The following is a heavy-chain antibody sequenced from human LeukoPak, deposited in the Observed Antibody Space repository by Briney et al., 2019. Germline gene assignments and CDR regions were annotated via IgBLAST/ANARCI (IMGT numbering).Heavy chain of an antibody. J-gene: IGHJ3*02. V-gene: IGHV3-64D*06. Sequence: PGGSLRLSCSASGFTLSRYGMHWVRQAPGKGLEYVSGISSNGGSTNYADSVKGRFTISRDNSKNTLHLQMSSLRAEDTAVYYCVKHVVTMVRGVDAFDIWGQGTMVTVSS. D-gene: IGHD3-10*01. CDR2: ISSNGGST. CDR1: GFTLSRYG. CDR3: VKHVVTMVRGVDAFDI.